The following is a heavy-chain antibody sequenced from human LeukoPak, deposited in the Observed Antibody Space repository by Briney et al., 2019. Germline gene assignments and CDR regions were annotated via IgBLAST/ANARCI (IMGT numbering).Heavy chain of an antibody. CDR3: ARNKVIRLGYCSSTSCSGAFDI. V-gene: IGHV1-2*02. CDR1: GYTFTGYY. D-gene: IGHD2-2*01. Sequence: GASVKVSCKASGYTFTGYYMHWVRQAPGQGLEWMGWINPNSGGTNYAQKFQGRVTMTRDTSISTAYMELSRLRSDDTAVYYCARNKVIRLGYCSSTSCSGAFDIWGQGTMVTVSS. CDR2: INPNSGGT. J-gene: IGHJ3*02.